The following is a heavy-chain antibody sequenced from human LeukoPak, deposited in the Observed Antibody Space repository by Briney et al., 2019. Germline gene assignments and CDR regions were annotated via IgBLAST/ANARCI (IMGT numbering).Heavy chain of an antibody. Sequence: GGSLRLSCAASGFTFSSYAMSWVRQAPGKGLEWVSAIGGSGGSTYYADSVKGRFTISRDNSKNTLYLQMNSLRAEDTAVYYCAKDYRGVVVIFGFDYWGQGTLVTVSS. CDR3: AKDYRGVVVIFGFDY. V-gene: IGHV3-23*01. CDR1: GFTFSSYA. CDR2: IGGSGGST. D-gene: IGHD3-22*01. J-gene: IGHJ4*02.